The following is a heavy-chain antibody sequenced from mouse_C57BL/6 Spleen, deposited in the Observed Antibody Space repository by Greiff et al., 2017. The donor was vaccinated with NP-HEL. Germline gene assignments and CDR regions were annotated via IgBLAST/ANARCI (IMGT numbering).Heavy chain of an antibody. Sequence: QVQLQQPGAELVRPGSSVKLSCKASGYTFTSYWMDWVKQRPGQGLEWIGNIYPSDSETHYNQKFKDKATLTVDKSSSTAYMQLSSLTSEDSAVYYCASSYDYDIDYWGQGTTLTVSS. J-gene: IGHJ2*01. CDR2: IYPSDSET. CDR3: ASSYDYDIDY. CDR1: GYTFTSYW. D-gene: IGHD2-4*01. V-gene: IGHV1-61*01.